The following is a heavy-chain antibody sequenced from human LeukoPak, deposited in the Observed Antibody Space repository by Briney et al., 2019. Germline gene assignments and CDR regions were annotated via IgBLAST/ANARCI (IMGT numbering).Heavy chain of an antibody. Sequence: GGSLRLSCAASGFTVSSNYMSWVCQAPGKGLEWVSVIYSGGSTYYADSVKGRFTISRDSSKNTLYLQMNSLRAEDTAVYYCARDPDLGIAAAGEYFQHWGQGTLVTVSS. CDR1: GFTVSSNY. CDR3: ARDPDLGIAAAGEYFQH. D-gene: IGHD6-13*01. J-gene: IGHJ1*01. CDR2: IYSGGST. V-gene: IGHV3-66*01.